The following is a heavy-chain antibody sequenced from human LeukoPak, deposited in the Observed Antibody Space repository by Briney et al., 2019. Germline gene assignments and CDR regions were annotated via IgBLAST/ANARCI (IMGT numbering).Heavy chain of an antibody. Sequence: ASVNVSCKASGYTFTSYYMHWVRQAPGQGLEWMGIINPIGGSTSYAQKYQSRVTMTSDTSTSTVYMELSSLRSEDTAVYYCARDKTGSGWYDYWGQGTLVTVSS. CDR2: INPIGGST. J-gene: IGHJ4*02. V-gene: IGHV1-46*01. CDR1: GYTFTSYY. D-gene: IGHD6-19*01. CDR3: ARDKTGSGWYDY.